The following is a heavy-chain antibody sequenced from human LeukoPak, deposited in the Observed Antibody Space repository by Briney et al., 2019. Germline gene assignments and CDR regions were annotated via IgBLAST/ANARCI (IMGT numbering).Heavy chain of an antibody. CDR3: ARVHWVNTLFGVVLSHFDS. J-gene: IGHJ4*02. D-gene: IGHD3-3*01. CDR1: GFSISTGYY. V-gene: IGHV4-38-2*02. Sequence: KSSETLSLTCSVSGFSISTGYYWGWIRQPPGKGLEWFGSIYNSGSTYYNPSLKSRVTISIDTSKNLFSLKLTSVTAADTALYYCARVHWVNTLFGVVLSHFDSWGQGTLVTVSS. CDR2: IYNSGST.